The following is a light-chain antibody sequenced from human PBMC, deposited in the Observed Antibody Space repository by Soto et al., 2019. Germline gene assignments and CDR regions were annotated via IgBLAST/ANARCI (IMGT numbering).Light chain of an antibody. Sequence: DIQMTQSPSSLSASVGERVSITCRASQSVSKKVNWYQQKPGKAPKVLIYDASTLQSGVPSRFSGSGSGTDFTLTISSLQPEDFATYFCHQSHNTPRTFGQGTKVDIK. CDR3: HQSHNTPRT. CDR2: DAS. J-gene: IGKJ1*01. CDR1: QSVSKK. V-gene: IGKV1-39*01.